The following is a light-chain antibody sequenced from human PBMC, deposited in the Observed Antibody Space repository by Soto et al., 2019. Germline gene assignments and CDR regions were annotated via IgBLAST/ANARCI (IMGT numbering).Light chain of an antibody. CDR1: QSVSTN. Sequence: EIVMTQSPATLSVSTGERATLSCRASQSVSTNLVWYQQKPGQAPRLLIYSASTRAAGIPARFSASGSGTEFTLTITSPQSEDFAVYYCQQYHHLTRTFGGGTKVDIK. CDR3: QQYHHLTRT. CDR2: SAS. J-gene: IGKJ4*01. V-gene: IGKV3-15*01.